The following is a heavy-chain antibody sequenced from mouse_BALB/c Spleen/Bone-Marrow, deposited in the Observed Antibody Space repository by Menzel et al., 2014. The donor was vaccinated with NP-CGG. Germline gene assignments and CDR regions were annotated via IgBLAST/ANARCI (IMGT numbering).Heavy chain of an antibody. CDR2: INPYNGDT. D-gene: IGHD1-1*01. V-gene: IGHV1-20*02. Sequence: DVQLQESGPELVKPGASVKISCKASGYSFTGYFMNWVMQSHGKSLEWIGRINPYNGDTFYNQKFKGKATLTVDKSSSTAHMELRSLASEDSAVYYCARGYYDSSSWFAYWGQGTLVTVSA. CDR3: ARGYYDSSSWFAY. J-gene: IGHJ3*01. CDR1: GYSFTGYF.